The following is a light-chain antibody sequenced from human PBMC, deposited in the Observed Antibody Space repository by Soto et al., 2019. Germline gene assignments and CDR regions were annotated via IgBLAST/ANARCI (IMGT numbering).Light chain of an antibody. V-gene: IGKV1-5*03. Sequence: DIQMTQSPSTLSASVGDRVTITCRASQSISSWLAWYQQKPGKAPKVLIYKASSLESGVPSRFSGSGSGTEFSLTISSLQPDDLATYYCQQYNSYSPYTFGQGTKLEIK. CDR1: QSISSW. J-gene: IGKJ2*01. CDR3: QQYNSYSPYT. CDR2: KAS.